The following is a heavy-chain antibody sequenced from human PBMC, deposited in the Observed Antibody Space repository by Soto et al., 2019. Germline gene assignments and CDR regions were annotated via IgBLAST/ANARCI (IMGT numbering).Heavy chain of an antibody. J-gene: IGHJ5*02. Sequence: EVQLVESGGGLVQPGGSLRLSCAASGFIFSDSWMSWVRQSPGRGLEWVTNINEDGSQQYYVASVKGRFTISRDNVRQSVYLQMNSLRVEDTAVYFCVRGRSTENPWGQGTVVTVSS. CDR3: VRGRSTENP. CDR1: GFIFSDSW. V-gene: IGHV3-7*03. CDR2: INEDGSQQ.